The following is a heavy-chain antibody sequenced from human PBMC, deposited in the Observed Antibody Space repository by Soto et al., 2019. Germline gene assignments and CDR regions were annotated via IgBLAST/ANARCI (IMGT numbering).Heavy chain of an antibody. CDR1: GFTLSFNY. CDR3: AIILTLRSGYFDY. V-gene: IGHV3-66*01. Sequence: GGSLRLSCAASGFTLSFNYMTWVRQAPGKGLEWVSLINTNGDTYYADSVKGRFTMSRDNSKNTLFLQMNSLRAEDTAVYYCAIILTLRSGYFDYWGPGTPGHRLL. CDR2: INTNGDT. D-gene: IGHD3-3*01. J-gene: IGHJ4*02.